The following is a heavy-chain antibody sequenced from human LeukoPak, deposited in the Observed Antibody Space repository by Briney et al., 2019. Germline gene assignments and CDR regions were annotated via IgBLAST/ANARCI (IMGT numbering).Heavy chain of an antibody. CDR1: GFTFRNAW. V-gene: IGHV3-21*01. CDR3: ARDAFDP. Sequence: GGSLRLSCAASGFTFRNAWMSWVRQAPGKGLEWVASISSSSGYIYYADSVKGRFTISRDSAKDALYLQMSSLRAEDTAVYYCARDAFDPWGQGTLVTVSS. CDR2: ISSSSGYI. J-gene: IGHJ5*02.